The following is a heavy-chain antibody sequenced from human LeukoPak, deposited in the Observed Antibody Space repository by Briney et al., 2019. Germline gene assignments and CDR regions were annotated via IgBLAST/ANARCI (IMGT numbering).Heavy chain of an antibody. CDR1: GYTFTSYD. CDR3: ARTYVPTSYYFDY. Sequence: ASGKVSSKPSGYTFTSYDINWVRQATGQGLEWMGWMNPNSGNTGYAQKFQGRVTMTRNTSISTAYMELSSLRSEDTAVYYCARTYVPTSYYFDYWGQGTLVTVSS. CDR2: MNPNSGNT. J-gene: IGHJ4*02. D-gene: IGHD2-2*01. V-gene: IGHV1-8*01.